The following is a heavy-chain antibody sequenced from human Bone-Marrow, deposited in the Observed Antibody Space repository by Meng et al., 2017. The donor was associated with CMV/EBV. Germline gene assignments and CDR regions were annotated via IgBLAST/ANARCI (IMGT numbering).Heavy chain of an antibody. V-gene: IGHV3-7*01. CDR2: IKQDGSEK. CDR1: GFTFSSHW. CDR3: ARKNGMDV. Sequence: GRSLKISCAASGFTFSSHWMSWVRQAPGKGLEWVACIKQDGSEKYYVDSVKGRFTISRDNAKNSLYLQMNSLRAEDTAVYYCARKNGMDVWGQGAAVTVSS. J-gene: IGHJ6*02.